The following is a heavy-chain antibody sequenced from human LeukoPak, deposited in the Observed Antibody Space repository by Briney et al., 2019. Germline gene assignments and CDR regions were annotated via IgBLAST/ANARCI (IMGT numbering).Heavy chain of an antibody. CDR3: ARDSALWGNDGGYFDY. V-gene: IGHV3-48*03. CDR2: ISSSGSTI. J-gene: IGHJ4*02. Sequence: GXXRLSCAASGFTFSSYEMNWVRQAPGKGLEWVSYISSSGSTIYYADSVKGGFTISRDNAKNSLYLQMNSLRAEDTAVYYCARDSALWGNDGGYFDYWGQGTLVTVSS. CDR1: GFTFSSYE. D-gene: IGHD1-1*01.